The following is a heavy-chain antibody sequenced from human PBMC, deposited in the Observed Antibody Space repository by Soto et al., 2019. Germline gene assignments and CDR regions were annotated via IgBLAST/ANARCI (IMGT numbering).Heavy chain of an antibody. J-gene: IGHJ4*02. CDR1: GFTFSSYW. Sequence: LRLSCAASGFTFSSYWMHWVRQAPGKGLVWVSHIHGDGSTTSYADSVKGRFTISRDNSKNTLYLQMNSLRAEDTAVYYCARSLNYYDSSGYFPAHYWGQGTLVTVSS. D-gene: IGHD3-22*01. CDR2: IHGDGSTT. CDR3: ARSLNYYDSSGYFPAHY. V-gene: IGHV3-74*01.